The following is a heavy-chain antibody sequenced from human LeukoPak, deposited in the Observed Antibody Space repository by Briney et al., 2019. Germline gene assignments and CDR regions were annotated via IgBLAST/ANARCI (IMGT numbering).Heavy chain of an antibody. CDR2: IWDDGSDK. CDR3: AKDAANPLYYFDH. CDR1: GFTFSNYA. V-gene: IGHV3-30*02. D-gene: IGHD2-15*01. Sequence: PGGSLRLSCLASGFTFSNYAMSWVRQAPGKGLEWVASIWDDGSDKYSADSVRGRFSISRDNSRNTLFLQMNSLRPEDTAVYYCAKDAANPLYYFDHWGQGALVTVSS. J-gene: IGHJ4*02.